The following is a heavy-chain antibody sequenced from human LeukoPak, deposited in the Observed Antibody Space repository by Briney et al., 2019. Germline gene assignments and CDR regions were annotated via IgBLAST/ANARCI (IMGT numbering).Heavy chain of an antibody. CDR3: ARHPSPNDAFDI. CDR1: GGTFSSYA. J-gene: IGHJ3*02. CDR2: IIPIFGTA. V-gene: IGHV1-69*13. Sequence: ASVEVSCKASGGTFSSYAISWVRQAPGQGLEWMGGIIPIFGTANYAQKFQGRVTITADESTSTAYMELSSLRSEDTAVYYCARHPSPNDAFDIWGQGTMVTVSS.